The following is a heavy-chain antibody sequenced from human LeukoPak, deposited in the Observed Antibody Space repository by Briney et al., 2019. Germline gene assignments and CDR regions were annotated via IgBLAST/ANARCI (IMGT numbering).Heavy chain of an antibody. CDR2: IYYSGST. V-gene: IGHV4-39*01. D-gene: IGHD2-2*02. Sequence: PSETLSLTCTVSGGSISSSSYYWGWIRQPPGKGLEWIGSIYYSGSTYYNPSLKSRVTISVDTSKNQFSLKLSSVTAADTAVYYCASHTYCSSTSCYTEEDYWGQGTLVTVSS. J-gene: IGHJ4*02. CDR3: ASHTYCSSTSCYTEEDY. CDR1: GGSISSSSYY.